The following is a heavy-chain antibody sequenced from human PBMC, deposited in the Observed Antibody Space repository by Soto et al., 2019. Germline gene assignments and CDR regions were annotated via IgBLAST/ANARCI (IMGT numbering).Heavy chain of an antibody. CDR2: ISDDGSNK. CDR3: AKGAGYASGTNDAFNN. CDR1: AFTCRTYG. J-gene: IGHJ3*02. Sequence: WRSLRLSCSASAFTCRTYGRHWFSQAPVKRLEWVAVISDDGSNKYNIAPMEGRFTIYSDNSMNTLYIHMISMSTEDTADYYCAKGAGYASGTNDAFNNWGQGTMVTVSS. V-gene: IGHV3-30*18. D-gene: IGHD1-1*01.